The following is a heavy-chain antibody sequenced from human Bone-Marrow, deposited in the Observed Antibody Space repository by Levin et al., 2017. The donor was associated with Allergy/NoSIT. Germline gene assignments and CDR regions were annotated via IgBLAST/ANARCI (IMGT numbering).Heavy chain of an antibody. CDR1: GYTFTGYG. D-gene: IGHD3-3*01. CDR3: ARDLHYDFWSGYYTGSPLGY. J-gene: IGHJ4*02. CDR2: ISAYNGNT. V-gene: IGHV1-18*01. Sequence: ASVKVSCKASGYTFTGYGISWVRQAPGQGLEWMGWISAYNGNTNYAQKLQGRVTMTTDTSTSTAYMELRSLRSDDTAVYYCARDLHYDFWSGYYTGSPLGYWGQGTLVTVSS.